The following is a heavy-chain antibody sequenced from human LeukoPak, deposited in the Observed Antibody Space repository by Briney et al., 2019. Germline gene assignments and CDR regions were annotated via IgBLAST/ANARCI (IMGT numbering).Heavy chain of an antibody. CDR3: ARDLYRIVVVPHYFDY. CDR1: GFTFSSYW. D-gene: IGHD3-22*01. CDR2: INQDGSEK. J-gene: IGHJ4*02. Sequence: GGSLRLSCAASGFTFSSYWMTWVRQAPGKGLEWVASINQDGSEKYYVDSVKGRFTISRDNTKNSLYLQMNSLRAEDTAVYYCARDLYRIVVVPHYFDYWGQGTLVTVSS. V-gene: IGHV3-7*01.